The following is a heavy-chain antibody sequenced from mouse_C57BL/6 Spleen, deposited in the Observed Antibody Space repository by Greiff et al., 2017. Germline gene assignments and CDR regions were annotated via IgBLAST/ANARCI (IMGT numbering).Heavy chain of an antibody. CDR1: GFNIKDYY. CDR3: ARAITTVPHYYAMDY. J-gene: IGHJ4*01. V-gene: IGHV14-2*01. D-gene: IGHD1-1*01. CDR2: IDPEDGET. Sequence: VQLQQSGAELVKPGASVKLSCTASGFNIKDYYMHWVKQRTEQGLEWIGRIDPEDGETKYAPKFQGKATITADPSSNTAYLQLSSLTSEDTAVYYCARAITTVPHYYAMDYWGQGTSVTVSS.